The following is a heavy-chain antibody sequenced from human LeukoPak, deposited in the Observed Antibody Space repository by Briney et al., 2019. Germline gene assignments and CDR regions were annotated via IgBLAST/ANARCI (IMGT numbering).Heavy chain of an antibody. CDR3: ARGYGSYYYDMDV. J-gene: IGHJ6*02. CDR2: INHSGST. CDR1: GGSFSGYY. V-gene: IGHV4-34*01. Sequence: SETLSLTCAVYGGSFSGYYWRWIRQPPGKGLEWMGEINHSGSTNYNPSLKSRVTISVHTSKNQFSLKLSSVTAADTAVYYCARGYGSYYYDMDVWGQGTTVTVSS. D-gene: IGHD3-10*01.